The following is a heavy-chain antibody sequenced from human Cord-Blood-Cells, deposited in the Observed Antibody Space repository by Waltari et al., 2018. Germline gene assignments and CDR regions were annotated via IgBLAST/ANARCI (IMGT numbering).Heavy chain of an antibody. Sequence: QVQLLQPGAEVKKLGASVTVSCTVSGYTLTELSMHWVRQAPGKGLEWMGGFDPEDGETIYAQKFQGRVTMTEDTSTDTAYMELSSLRSEDTAVYYCATDGDGYNNFDYWGQGTLVTVSS. D-gene: IGHD5-12*01. J-gene: IGHJ4*02. V-gene: IGHV1-24*01. CDR1: GYTLTELS. CDR3: ATDGDGYNNFDY. CDR2: FDPEDGET.